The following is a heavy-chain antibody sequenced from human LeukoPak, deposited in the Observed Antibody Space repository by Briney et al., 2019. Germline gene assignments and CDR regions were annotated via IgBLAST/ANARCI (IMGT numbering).Heavy chain of an antibody. V-gene: IGHV4-59*10. D-gene: IGHD3-10*01. J-gene: IGHJ3*02. CDR1: GGSFSGYY. CDR2: IYTSGST. Sequence: SETLSLTCAVYGGSFSGYYWSWIRQPAGKGLEWIGRIYTSGSTNYNPSLESRVTISVDTSRNQFSLKLNSVTAADTAVYYCAKSNGYGLVDIWGQGTMVTVSS. CDR3: AKSNGYGLVDI.